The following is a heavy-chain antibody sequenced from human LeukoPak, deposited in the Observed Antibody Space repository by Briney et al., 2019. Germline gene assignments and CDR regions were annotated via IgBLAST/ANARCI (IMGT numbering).Heavy chain of an antibody. CDR2: INHSGDT. V-gene: IGHV4-34*01. Sequence: SETLSLTCAVYGGSFSNYYWNWIRQPPGKGLEWIGEINHSGDTNYNPSLKSRVTISVDTSRNQSSLNLTSVTAADTAVYYCATMSSTTRYYYYGTDVWGHGTTVTVSS. J-gene: IGHJ6*02. CDR3: ATMSSTTRYYYYGTDV. D-gene: IGHD1-1*01. CDR1: GGSFSNYY.